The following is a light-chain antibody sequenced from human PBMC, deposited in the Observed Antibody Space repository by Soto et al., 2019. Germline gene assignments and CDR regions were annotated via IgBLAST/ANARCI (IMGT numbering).Light chain of an antibody. Sequence: IQMTQSPSTLSGSVGDRVAITFRASQTISSWLAWYQQKPGKAPKLLIYKASTLKSGVPSRLSGSGSGTEFSLTISSLQPDDFATYYCQQYSSHSTFGQGTKVDIK. J-gene: IGKJ1*01. CDR2: KAS. CDR3: QQYSSHST. V-gene: IGKV1-5*03. CDR1: QTISSW.